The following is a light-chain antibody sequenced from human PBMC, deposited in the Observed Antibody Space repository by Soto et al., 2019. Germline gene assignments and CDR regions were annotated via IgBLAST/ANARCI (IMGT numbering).Light chain of an antibody. CDR2: EVS. V-gene: IGLV2-14*01. CDR1: SSDVGGYNY. Sequence: QSALTQAAAVSGSPGQSITLSCTGTSSDVGGYNYVAWYQQHPGKAPKLMIYEVSNRPSGISHRFSGSKSGNTASLTISGLRAEDEADYYCSSYTRQYTPSYVFGAGTKVTVL. CDR3: SSYTRQYTPSYV. J-gene: IGLJ1*01.